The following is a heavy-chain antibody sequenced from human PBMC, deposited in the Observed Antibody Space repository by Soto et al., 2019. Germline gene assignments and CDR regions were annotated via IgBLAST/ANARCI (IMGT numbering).Heavy chain of an antibody. J-gene: IGHJ4*02. CDR2: ISGSSTT. CDR3: VRGGSSRPDY. V-gene: IGHV3-48*01. CDR1: GFTFSTYS. Sequence: GGSLRLSCAASGFTFSTYSINWVRQAPGRGLEWVSFISGSSTTYYADSVKGRFTVSRDNARNSLHLQMNSLRAEDTAVYYCVRGGSSRPDYWGQGTLVTVSS.